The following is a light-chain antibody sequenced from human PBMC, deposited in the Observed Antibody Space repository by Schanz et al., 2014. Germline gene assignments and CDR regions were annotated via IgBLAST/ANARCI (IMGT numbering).Light chain of an antibody. CDR2: EGS. J-gene: IGLJ3*02. CDR1: YSDVGKYNL. CDR3: SAYTSSNTWV. Sequence: QSALTQPASVSGSPGQSITISCTGTYSDVGKYNLVSWHQQLPGKAPKLIIYEGSKRPSGVSNRFSVSKSGNTASLTISELQAEDEADYYCSAYTSSNTWVFGGGTKLTVL. V-gene: IGLV2-14*02.